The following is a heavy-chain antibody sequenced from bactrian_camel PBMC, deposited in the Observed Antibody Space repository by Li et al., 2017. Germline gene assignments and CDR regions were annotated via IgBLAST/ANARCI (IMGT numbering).Heavy chain of an antibody. CDR3: AARGSSYRCLGTNGGRQGYNY. CDR2: NCDGRGTA. CDR1: GFTFRNAW. Sequence: QLVESGGGLVQPGGSPTLSCKASGFTFRNAWMYWLRQAPGKKLEWVSNCDGRGTAYYSDSVKGRFSCSRDNDKNTVYLQMNNLKPEDSAMYYCAARGSSYRCLGTNGGRQGYNYWGQGTQVTVS. V-gene: IGHV3S25*01. D-gene: IGHD1*01. J-gene: IGHJ4*01.